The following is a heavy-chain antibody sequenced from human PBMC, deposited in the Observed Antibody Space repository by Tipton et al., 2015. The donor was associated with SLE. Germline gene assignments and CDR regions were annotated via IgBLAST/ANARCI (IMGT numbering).Heavy chain of an antibody. CDR1: GGSFTDYF. Sequence: TLSLTCAVYGGSFTDYFLSWIRQPPGKGLEWIGEINHSGTTNYNPSLKGRVSISIDTSKNHFSLQLRSMTAADTSVYFCARRGPRTTVTPGFDPWGQGTLVTVSS. CDR3: ARRGPRTTVTPGFDP. V-gene: IGHV4-34*01. J-gene: IGHJ5*02. D-gene: IGHD4-17*01. CDR2: INHSGTT.